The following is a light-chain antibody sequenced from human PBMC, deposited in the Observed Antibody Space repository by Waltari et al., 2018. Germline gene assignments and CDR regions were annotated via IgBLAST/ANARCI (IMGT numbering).Light chain of an antibody. CDR3: QSFDNSLRRSVI. CDR1: SSNIGSGFD. V-gene: IGLV1-40*01. CDR2: GNT. J-gene: IGLJ2*01. Sequence: QSVLTQPPSVSGAPGQRVTISCPGSSSNIGSGFDVHPYQQLPGAAPKLLIYGNTNRPSGVPDRFSGSKSGTSASLAITGLQAEDEADYYCQSFDNSLRRSVIFGGGTKLTVL.